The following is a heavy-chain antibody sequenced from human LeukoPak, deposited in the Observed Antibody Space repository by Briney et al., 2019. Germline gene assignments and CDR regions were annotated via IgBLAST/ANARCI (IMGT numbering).Heavy chain of an antibody. Sequence: GGSLRLSCAASGFIVSNNYMSWVRQAPGKGLEWVSAISGSGGSTYYADSVKGRFTISRDNSKNTLYLQMNSLRAEDTAVYYCGKGGYFDYWGQGTLVTVSS. CDR1: GFIVSNNY. J-gene: IGHJ4*02. CDR2: ISGSGGST. V-gene: IGHV3-23*01. CDR3: GKGGYFDY.